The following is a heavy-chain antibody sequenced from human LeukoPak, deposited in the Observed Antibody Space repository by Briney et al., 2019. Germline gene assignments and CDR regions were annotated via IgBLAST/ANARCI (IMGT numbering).Heavy chain of an antibody. D-gene: IGHD2-21*01. CDR3: ARHRFASPLDS. J-gene: IGHJ4*02. CDR1: GVSSSSSY. V-gene: IGHV4-59*08. Sequence: SETLSLTCTVSGVSSSSSYWSWIRQPPGKGLEWIGYIFYTGDSNHNPSFKSRVSISLDTPKDQISLKLYSVTAADTAVYYCARHRFASPLDSWGQGTLVTVFS. CDR2: IFYTGDS.